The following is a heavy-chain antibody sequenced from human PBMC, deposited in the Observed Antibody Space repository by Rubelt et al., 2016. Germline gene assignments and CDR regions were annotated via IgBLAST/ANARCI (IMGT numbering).Heavy chain of an antibody. CDR3: AMHEVAAGYDYVWGSYRLFDY. D-gene: IGHD3-16*02. J-gene: IGHJ4*02. Sequence: QVQLVQSGAEVKKPGASVKVSCKASGYTFTSYYMHWVRQAPGQGLEWMGIINPSGGSTSYAQKFQGRVTMTRDTSTSTVDMERSSLRSEDTAGYYGAMHEVAAGYDYVWGSYRLFDYWGQGTLVTVSS. CDR1: GYTFTSYY. V-gene: IGHV1-46*01. CDR2: INPSGGST.